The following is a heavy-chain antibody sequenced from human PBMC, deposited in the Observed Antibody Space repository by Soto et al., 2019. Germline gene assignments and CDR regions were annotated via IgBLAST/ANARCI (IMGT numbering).Heavy chain of an antibody. J-gene: IGHJ4*02. V-gene: IGHV3-23*01. D-gene: IGHD2-2*01. CDR2: ISGSGGST. CDR1: GFTFSSYA. CDR3: AKGRGYCMSTSGYVGSDY. Sequence: EVPLLESGGGLVQPGGSLRLSCAASGFTFSSYAMSWVRQAPGKGLEWVSVISGSGGSTYYADSVKGRFTISRDNSENTLYLQRNSLRAEDTAVYYCAKGRGYCMSTSGYVGSDYWGQGTLVTVSS.